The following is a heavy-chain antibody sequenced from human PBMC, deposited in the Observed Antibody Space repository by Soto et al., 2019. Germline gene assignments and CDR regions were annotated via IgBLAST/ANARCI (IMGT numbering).Heavy chain of an antibody. Sequence: EVQLLESGGGLVQPGGSLRLACAASEFTFGAYAMTWVRQAPGKGLEWVASITGTGGTTYYAVSVKGRLTIYRDNSENTVHLQMNGLRAEDTAIYYCVKDWSGDRCPCMDVWGQGTTVTVSS. CDR3: VKDWSGDRCPCMDV. D-gene: IGHD3-3*01. CDR2: ITGTGGTT. V-gene: IGHV3-23*01. J-gene: IGHJ6*02. CDR1: EFTFGAYA.